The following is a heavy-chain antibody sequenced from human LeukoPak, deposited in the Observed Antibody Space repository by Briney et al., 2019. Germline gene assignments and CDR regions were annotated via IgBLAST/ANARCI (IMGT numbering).Heavy chain of an antibody. CDR3: AREHHPEDIVVVVAATYYFDY. Sequence: GRSLRLSCAASGFTFSSYAMHWVRQAPGKGLEWVAVISYDGSNKYYADSVKGRFTISRDNSKNTLYLRMNSLRAEDTAVYYCAREHHPEDIVVVVAATYYFDYWGQETLVTVSS. J-gene: IGHJ4*02. CDR2: ISYDGSNK. CDR1: GFTFSSYA. V-gene: IGHV3-30-3*01. D-gene: IGHD2-15*01.